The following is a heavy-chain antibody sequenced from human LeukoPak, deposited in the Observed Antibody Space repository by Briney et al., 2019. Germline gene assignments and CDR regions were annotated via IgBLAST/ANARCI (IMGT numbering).Heavy chain of an antibody. D-gene: IGHD2-2*01. CDR2: INHSGST. V-gene: IGHV4-34*01. Sequence: SETLSLTCAVYGGSFSGYYCSWIRQPPGKGLEWIGEINHSGSTNYNPSLKSRVTISVDTSKNQFSLKLSSVTAADTAVYYCARAGAFSPRGYCSSTSCYAFDYWGQGTLVTVSS. CDR1: GGSFSGYY. J-gene: IGHJ4*02. CDR3: ARAGAFSPRGYCSSTSCYAFDY.